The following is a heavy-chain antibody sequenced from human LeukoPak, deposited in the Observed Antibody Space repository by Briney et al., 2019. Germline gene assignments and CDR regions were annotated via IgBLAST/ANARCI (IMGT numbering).Heavy chain of an antibody. CDR1: GLIVNNNY. V-gene: IGHV3-66*01. CDR3: ARWTDWYFDL. Sequence: GGSLRLSCAAPGLIVNNNYMTWVRQAPGKGLEWVSVLNNGGRTYYADSVKGRFTISRDNAKNLLYLQMNSLRAEDTAVYYCARWTDWYFDLWGRGTLVTVSS. J-gene: IGHJ2*01. CDR2: LNNGGRT. D-gene: IGHD3/OR15-3a*01.